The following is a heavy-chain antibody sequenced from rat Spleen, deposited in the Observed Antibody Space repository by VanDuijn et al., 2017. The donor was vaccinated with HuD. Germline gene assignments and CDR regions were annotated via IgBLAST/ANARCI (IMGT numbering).Heavy chain of an antibody. Sequence: EVQLVESGGGLVQPGRSLKLSCVASGFTFNNYWMTWIRQAPKKGLEWVASVSSGGGGTYYRDSVKGRFTISRDNAKSTLYLQMNSLRSEDTATYYCARGYYSTYVMDAWGQGASVTVSS. J-gene: IGHJ4*01. CDR2: VSSGGGGT. D-gene: IGHD1-2*01. CDR3: ARGYYSTYVMDA. CDR1: GFTFNNYW. V-gene: IGHV5-31*01.